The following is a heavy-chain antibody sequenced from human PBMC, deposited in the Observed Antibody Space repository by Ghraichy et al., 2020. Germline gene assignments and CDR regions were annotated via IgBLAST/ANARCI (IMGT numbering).Heavy chain of an antibody. D-gene: IGHD2-2*02. J-gene: IGHJ6*02. CDR3: AKAPLDCSSTSCYTVESYYYYGMDV. Sequence: SVKVSCKASGGTFSSYAISWVRQAPGQGLEWMGGIIPIFGTANYAQKFQGRVTITADESTSTAYMELSSLRSEDTAVYYCAKAPLDCSSTSCYTVESYYYYGMDVWGQGTTVTVSS. CDR1: GGTFSSYA. V-gene: IGHV1-69*13. CDR2: IIPIFGTA.